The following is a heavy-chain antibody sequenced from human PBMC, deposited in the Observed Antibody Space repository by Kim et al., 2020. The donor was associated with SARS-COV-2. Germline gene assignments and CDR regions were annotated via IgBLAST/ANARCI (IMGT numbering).Heavy chain of an antibody. CDR2: IFDSGGNS. Sequence: GGSLRLSCAASGFSFNNYNTDWVRQAPGKGLEWVSTIFDSGGNSYYADSVRGRFTISRDNSNSMVYLQMNALRADDTAVYHCVRQGLDVWVQWTTVAVSS. J-gene: IGHJ6*02. CDR3: VRQGLDV. V-gene: IGHV3-23*01. CDR1: GFSFNNYN.